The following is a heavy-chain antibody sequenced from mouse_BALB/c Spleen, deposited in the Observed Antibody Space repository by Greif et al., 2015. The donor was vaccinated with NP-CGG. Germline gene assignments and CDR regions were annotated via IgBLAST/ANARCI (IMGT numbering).Heavy chain of an antibody. V-gene: IGHV1-7*01. CDR1: GYTFTSYW. CDR3: ARIGGSYAMDY. Sequence: VQLQQSGAELAKPGASVKMSCKASGYTFTSYWTHWVKQRPGQGLEWIGYINPSTGYTEYNQKFKDKATLTADKSSSTAYMQLSSLTSEDAAVYYCARIGGSYAMDYWGQGTSVTVSS. J-gene: IGHJ4*01. D-gene: IGHD2-14*01. CDR2: INPSTGYT.